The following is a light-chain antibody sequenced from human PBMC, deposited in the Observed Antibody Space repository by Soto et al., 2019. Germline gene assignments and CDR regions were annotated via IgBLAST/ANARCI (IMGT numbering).Light chain of an antibody. CDR3: CSYARSKTWV. CDR2: QVF. V-gene: IGLV2-23*02. Sequence: QSALIQPASVTGSPGQSITISCTGTSRDVGGHDLVSWYKQLPGKAPKLMIYQVFKRPSGVSDRFSGSKSGNTASLTISGLQTEDEADYYCCSYARSKTWVFGGGTKLTVL. CDR1: SRDVGGHDL. J-gene: IGLJ3*02.